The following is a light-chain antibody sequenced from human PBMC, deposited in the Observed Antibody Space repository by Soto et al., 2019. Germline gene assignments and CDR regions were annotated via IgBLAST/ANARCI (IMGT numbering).Light chain of an antibody. CDR3: VLYMGRGISV. V-gene: IGLV8-61*01. CDR1: SGSVSSNNY. Sequence: QTVVTQEPSFSVSPGGTVTLTCGLTSGSVSSNNYPSWYQQTPGQAPRTLIYNTNTRASGVPDRFSGSILGNMAALTITGAQAEDESDYYCVLYMGRGISVFGGGTKLTVL. CDR2: NTN. J-gene: IGLJ2*01.